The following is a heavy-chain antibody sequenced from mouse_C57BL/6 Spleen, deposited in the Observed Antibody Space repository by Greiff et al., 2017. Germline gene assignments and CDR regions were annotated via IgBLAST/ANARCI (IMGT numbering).Heavy chain of an antibody. CDR3: AKNSLYDYDGFAY. CDR2: IWRGGST. CDR1: GFSLTSYG. J-gene: IGHJ3*01. Sequence: QVQLQQSGPGLVQPSQSLSITCTVSGFSLTSYGVHWVRQSPGKGLAWLGVIWRGGSTDYNAAFMSRLSITKDNYKSQVFFKMNSLQADDTAIYYCAKNSLYDYDGFAYWGQGTLVTVSA. V-gene: IGHV2-5*01. D-gene: IGHD2-4*01.